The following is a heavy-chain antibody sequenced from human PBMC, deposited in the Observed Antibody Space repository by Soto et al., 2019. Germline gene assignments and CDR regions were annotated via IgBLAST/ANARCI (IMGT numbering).Heavy chain of an antibody. J-gene: IGHJ5*02. Sequence: QVQLVESGGGVVQPGRSLRLSCAASGSTFSSYAMHWVRQAPGKGLEWVAVISYDGSNKYYADSVKGRFTISRDNSKNTLYLQMNSLRAEDTAVYYCARDGGGWNNWFDPWGQGTLVTVSS. D-gene: IGHD6-19*01. CDR3: ARDGGGWNNWFDP. V-gene: IGHV3-30-3*01. CDR1: GSTFSSYA. CDR2: ISYDGSNK.